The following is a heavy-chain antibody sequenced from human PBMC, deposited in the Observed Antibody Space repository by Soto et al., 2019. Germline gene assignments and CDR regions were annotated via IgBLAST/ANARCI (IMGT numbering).Heavy chain of an antibody. Sequence: PGGSLRLSCAASGFTFSTYAMSWVRQAPGKGLQWVSLISGSGGLTYYADSVKGRFTISRDNYKNTVYLQVNSLRADDTAVYYCAKPRVEMDTVERAFFDSWGQGTLVTVSS. CDR2: ISGSGGLT. CDR1: GFTFSTYA. CDR3: AKPRVEMDTVERAFFDS. V-gene: IGHV3-23*01. D-gene: IGHD5-18*01. J-gene: IGHJ4*02.